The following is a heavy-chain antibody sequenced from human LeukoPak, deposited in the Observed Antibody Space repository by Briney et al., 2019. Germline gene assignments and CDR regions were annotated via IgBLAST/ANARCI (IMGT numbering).Heavy chain of an antibody. CDR2: INHSGST. D-gene: IGHD6-6*01. V-gene: IGHV4-39*07. CDR3: ARGLITRNRIAARPDPRRNYYYYYYMDV. Sequence: PSETLSLPCTVSGGSISSSSYYWGWIRQPPGKGLEWIGEINHSGSTNYKPSLKSRVTISVDTSKNQFSLKLSSVTAADTAVYYCARGLITRNRIAARPDPRRNYYYYYYMDVWGKGTTVTVSS. CDR1: GGSISSSSYY. J-gene: IGHJ6*03.